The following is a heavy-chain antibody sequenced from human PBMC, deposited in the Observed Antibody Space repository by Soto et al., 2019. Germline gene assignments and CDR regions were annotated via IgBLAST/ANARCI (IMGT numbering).Heavy chain of an antibody. J-gene: IGHJ4*02. D-gene: IGHD3-10*01. CDR2: IKFDGTGI. CDR1: GFTFSVYW. CDR3: ARDSGYGSVDSVTHDFDY. Sequence: EAPLVESGGKLVQPGGSLRLSCGASGFTFSVYWMSWVRQAAGEGLDWVARIKFDGTGIQYADSVKGRFTISRDSAENALYLQMNSLRAEDTAVYYCARDSGYGSVDSVTHDFDYWGQGTLVTVTS. V-gene: IGHV3-7*01.